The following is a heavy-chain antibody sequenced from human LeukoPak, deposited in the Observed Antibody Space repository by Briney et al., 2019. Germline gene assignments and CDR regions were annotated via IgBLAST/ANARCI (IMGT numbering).Heavy chain of an antibody. J-gene: IGHJ5*02. CDR1: GGTFSSYA. Sequence: SSVKVSCKASGGTFSSYAISWVRQAPGQGLEWMGGIIPIFGTANYAQKFQGRVTINADESTRTAYMELSNLRAEDTAVYYCARDLGYNWNDEDHWFDPWGQGTLVTVSS. CDR3: ARDLGYNWNDEDHWFDP. CDR2: IIPIFGTA. V-gene: IGHV1-69*01. D-gene: IGHD1-1*01.